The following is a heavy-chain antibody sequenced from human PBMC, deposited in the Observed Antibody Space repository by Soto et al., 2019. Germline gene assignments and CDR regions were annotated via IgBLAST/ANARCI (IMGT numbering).Heavy chain of an antibody. J-gene: IGHJ6*02. Sequence: PGGSLRLSCAASGFAFSSFEMNWVRQAPGKGLEWVSYITSSGDTIYYADSVKGRFTISRDNSKNTLYLQMNSLRAEDTAVYYCAKSRIAAKATGYYYYYGMDVWGQGTTVTVSS. CDR2: ITSSGDTI. V-gene: IGHV3-48*03. D-gene: IGHD6-13*01. CDR1: GFAFSSFE. CDR3: AKSRIAAKATGYYYYYGMDV.